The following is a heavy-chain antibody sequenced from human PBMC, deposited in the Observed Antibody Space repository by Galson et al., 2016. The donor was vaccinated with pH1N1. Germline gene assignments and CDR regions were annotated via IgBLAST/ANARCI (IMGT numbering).Heavy chain of an antibody. CDR1: GDSVSSHTSA. V-gene: IGHV6-1*01. D-gene: IGHD3-10*01. CDR3: ARWDHSASYIDV. J-gene: IGHJ4*02. Sequence: CAISGDSVSSHTSAWTWLRQSPSRGLEWLGRTYYRARWYNNYCVSVAGRISITPDTAKNQFSLQLKSVNPEDTAVYFCARWDHSASYIDVWGQGTLVTVSS. CDR2: TYYRARWYN.